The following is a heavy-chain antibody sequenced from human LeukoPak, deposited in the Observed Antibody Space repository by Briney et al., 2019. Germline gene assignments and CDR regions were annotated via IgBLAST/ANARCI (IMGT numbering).Heavy chain of an antibody. V-gene: IGHV4-59*08. J-gene: IGHJ3*02. CDR2: IYYSGSA. D-gene: IGHD3-10*01. CDR1: GGSISSYY. Sequence: PSETLSLTCTVSGGSISSYYWSWIRQFPGKGLEWIGYIYYSGSANYNPSLKSRVTISLDTSKNQFSLKLTSVTAADTAVYYCARHGGLVRGEGRDAFDIWGQGTMVTVSS. CDR3: ARHGGLVRGEGRDAFDI.